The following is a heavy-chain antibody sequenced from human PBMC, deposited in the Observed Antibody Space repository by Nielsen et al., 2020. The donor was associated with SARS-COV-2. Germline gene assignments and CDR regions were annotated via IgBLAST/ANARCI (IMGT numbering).Heavy chain of an antibody. V-gene: IGHV1-69*01. CDR2: IIPIFGTA. Sequence: WVRQAPGQGLEWMGGIIPIFGTANYAQKFQGRVTITADESTSTAHMELSSLRSEDTAVYYCARGYCSSTSCSPFAYMDVWGKGTTVTVSS. J-gene: IGHJ6*03. CDR3: ARGYCSSTSCSPFAYMDV. D-gene: IGHD2-2*01.